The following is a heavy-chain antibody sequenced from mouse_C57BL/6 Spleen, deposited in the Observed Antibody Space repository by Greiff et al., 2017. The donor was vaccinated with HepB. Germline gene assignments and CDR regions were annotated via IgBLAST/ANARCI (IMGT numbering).Heavy chain of an antibody. CDR3: ANYYGSSYGGFAY. J-gene: IGHJ3*01. CDR2: ILPGSGST. CDR1: GYTFTGYW. D-gene: IGHD1-1*01. Sequence: VQLQQSGAELMKPGASVKLSCKATGYTFTGYWIEWVKQRPGHGLEWIGEILPGSGSTNYIEKFKGKATFTADTSSNTAYMQLSSLTTEDSAIYYCANYYGSSYGGFAYWGQGTLVTVSA. V-gene: IGHV1-9*01.